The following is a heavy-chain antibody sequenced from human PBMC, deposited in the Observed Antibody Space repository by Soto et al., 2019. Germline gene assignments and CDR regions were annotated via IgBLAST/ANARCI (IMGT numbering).Heavy chain of an antibody. CDR1: GGSISSSNW. V-gene: IGHV4-4*02. CDR2: IYHSGST. D-gene: IGHD3-22*01. J-gene: IGHJ6*02. CDR3: ARSPDSSGYYPRWYYYGMDV. Sequence: PSETLSLTCAVSGGSISSSNWWRWVRQPPGKGLEWIGEIYHSGSTNYNPSLKSRVTISVDKSKNQFSLKLSSVTAADTAVYYCARSPDSSGYYPRWYYYGMDVWGQGTTVTLSS.